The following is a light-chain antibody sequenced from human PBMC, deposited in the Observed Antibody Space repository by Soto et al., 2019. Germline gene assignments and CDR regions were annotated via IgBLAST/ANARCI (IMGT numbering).Light chain of an antibody. CDR1: QGISSY. Sequence: IQLTQSPSSLSASVGDRVTITCRASQGISSYLAWYQQKPGKAPKLLIYAASTLQSGVPSRFSGSGSGTDFTLTISSLQPEDFATYYCHQTYANPWTFGQRTKVDIK. V-gene: IGKV1-9*01. J-gene: IGKJ1*01. CDR2: AAS. CDR3: HQTYANPWT.